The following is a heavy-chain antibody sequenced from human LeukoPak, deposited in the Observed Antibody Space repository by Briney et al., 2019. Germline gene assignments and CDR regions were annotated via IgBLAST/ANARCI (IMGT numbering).Heavy chain of an antibody. V-gene: IGHV1-46*01. CDR2: INPNGGST. CDR1: GYSFTNYY. CDR3: ARGRHDSSGYSFDY. D-gene: IGHD3-22*01. Sequence: ASVKVSCKASGYSFTNYYMHWVRQAPGQGLEWMGIINPNGGSTTYAQKFQGRVTITRNTSISTAYMELSSLRSEDTAVYYCARGRHDSSGYSFDYWGQGTLVTVSS. J-gene: IGHJ4*02.